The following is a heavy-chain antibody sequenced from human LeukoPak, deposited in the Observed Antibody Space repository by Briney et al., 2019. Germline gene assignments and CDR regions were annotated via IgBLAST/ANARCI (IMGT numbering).Heavy chain of an antibody. CDR2: IYYSGST. V-gene: IGHV4-59*08. CDR1: GGSISSYY. J-gene: IGHJ2*01. Sequence: SETLSLTCTVSGGSISSYYWSWIRQPPGKGLEWIGYIYYSGSTNYNPSLKSRVTISVDTSKNQFSLKLSSVTAADTAVYYCARLPREGDGYNYRDWYFDLWGRGTLVAVSS. D-gene: IGHD5-24*01. CDR3: ARLPREGDGYNYRDWYFDL.